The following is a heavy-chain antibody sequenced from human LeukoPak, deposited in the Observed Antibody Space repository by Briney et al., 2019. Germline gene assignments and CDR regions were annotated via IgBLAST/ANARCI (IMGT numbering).Heavy chain of an antibody. CDR1: GGSISSGDYY. J-gene: IGHJ4*02. D-gene: IGHD3/OR15-3a*01. CDR2: IYYSGST. V-gene: IGHV4-61*08. CDR3: ARGRPDFWTNFYTYFLDS. Sequence: SETLSLTCTVSGGSISSGDYYWTWIRQPPGKGLEWIGYIYYSGSTNYNPSLKSRVAISLDTSKNQFSLKLSSVTAADTAIYYCARGRPDFWTNFYTYFLDSWGQGTLVTVSS.